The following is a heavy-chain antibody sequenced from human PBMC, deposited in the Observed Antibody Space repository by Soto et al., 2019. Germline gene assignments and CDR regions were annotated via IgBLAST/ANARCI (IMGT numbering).Heavy chain of an antibody. V-gene: IGHV3-23*01. CDR1: GITFSSYA. CDR3: AKVVISGWSYFYGMDV. Sequence: EVQLLESGGDLVQPGGSLRLSCAASGITFSSYAMSWVRQAPGKGLEWVSAISGSGDSTYYADSVKGRFTISRDNSKNTLYLQMNSLRGEDTAVYFCAKVVISGWSYFYGMDVWGQGTTATVSS. CDR2: ISGSGDST. D-gene: IGHD6-19*01. J-gene: IGHJ6*02.